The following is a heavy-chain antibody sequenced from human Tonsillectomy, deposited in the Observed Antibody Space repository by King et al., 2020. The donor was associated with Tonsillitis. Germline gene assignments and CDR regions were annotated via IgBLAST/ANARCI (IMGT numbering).Heavy chain of an antibody. V-gene: IGHV1-18*01. CDR1: GYTFTNHL. CDR2: ISNYNGTT. J-gene: IGHJ5*02. CDR3: ARDLGYCTGGSCYSEGLNP. D-gene: IGHD2-15*01. Sequence: QLVQSGAEVKKPGASVKVSCKASGYTFTNHLIMWVRQAPGHGLEWMGWISNYNGTTNYAQKLQGRVTMTPDTSTSTAYMKLRNLRSDDTAVYYCARDLGYCTGGSCYSEGLNPWGQGTLVTVSS.